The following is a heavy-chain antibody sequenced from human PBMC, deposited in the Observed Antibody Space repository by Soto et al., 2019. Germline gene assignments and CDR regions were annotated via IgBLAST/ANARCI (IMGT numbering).Heavy chain of an antibody. D-gene: IGHD6-19*01. V-gene: IGHV1-18*01. CDR3: ARPRYHSGWYDDFDI. CDR2: ISAYNGNT. Sequence: QVQLVQSGAEVKKPGASVKVSCKASGYTFTSYAISWVRQAPGQGLEWMGWISAYNGNTNYAQNLQGRVTMTTDTSTSTASMELSSLRSDDTAVYYCARPRYHSGWYDDFDIWGQGTSVTVSS. J-gene: IGHJ3*02. CDR1: GYTFTSYA.